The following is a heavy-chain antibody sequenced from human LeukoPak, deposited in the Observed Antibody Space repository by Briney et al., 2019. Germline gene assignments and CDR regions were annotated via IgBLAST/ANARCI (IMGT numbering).Heavy chain of an antibody. J-gene: IGHJ3*02. CDR1: GGSISSYY. Sequence: SETLSLTYTVSGGSISSYYWSWIRQPPGKGLEWIGYIYYSGSTNYNPSLKSRVTISVDTSKNQFSLKLSSVTAADTAVYYCARAFTIFGVVISDAFDIWGQGTMVTVSS. CDR2: IYYSGST. V-gene: IGHV4-59*01. CDR3: ARAFTIFGVVISDAFDI. D-gene: IGHD3-3*01.